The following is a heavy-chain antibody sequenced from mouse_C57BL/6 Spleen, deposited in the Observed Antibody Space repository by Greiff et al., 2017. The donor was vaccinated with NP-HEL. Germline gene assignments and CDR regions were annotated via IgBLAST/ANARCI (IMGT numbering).Heavy chain of an antibody. D-gene: IGHD4-1*01. J-gene: IGHJ2*01. CDR1: GYSFTGYY. V-gene: IGHV1-42*01. CDR2: INPSTGGT. Sequence: EVQLQQSGPELVKPGASVKISCKASGYSFTGYYMNWVKQSPEKSLEWIGEINPSTGGTTYNQKFKAKATLTVDKSSSTAYMQLKSLTSEDSAVYYCARSAPLTGNFDYWGQGTTLTVSS. CDR3: ARSAPLTGNFDY.